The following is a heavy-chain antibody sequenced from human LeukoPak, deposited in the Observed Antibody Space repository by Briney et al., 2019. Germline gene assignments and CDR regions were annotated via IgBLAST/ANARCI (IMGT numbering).Heavy chain of an antibody. D-gene: IGHD1-26*01. CDR2: ISGSGNGFSI. CDR1: GFVFTIYT. V-gene: IGHV3-64D*06. Sequence: GGSLRLSCSASGFVFTIYTMCWVRQAPGKGPEYVSTISGSGNGFSIYYADSVKGRFTISRDDSKSILYLQMNALRSEDTAVYYCVKDFGRIRGTPDSWGQGTLVTVSS. CDR3: VKDFGRIRGTPDS. J-gene: IGHJ4*02.